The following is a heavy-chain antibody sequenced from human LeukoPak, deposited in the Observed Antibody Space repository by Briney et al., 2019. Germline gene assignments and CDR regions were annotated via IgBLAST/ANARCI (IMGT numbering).Heavy chain of an antibody. J-gene: IGHJ6*03. CDR2: IYTSGST. D-gene: IGHD3-22*01. CDR3: ARDAFRDYYDSSGYSYPSRYYYYYMDV. V-gene: IGHV4-61*02. Sequence: PSETLSLTCTVSGGSISSGSYYWSWIRQPAGKGLEWIGRIYTSGSTNYNPSLKSRVTISVDTSKNQFSLKLSSVTAADTAVYYCARDAFRDYYDSSGYSYPSRYYYYYMDVWGKGTTVTISS. CDR1: GGSISSGSYY.